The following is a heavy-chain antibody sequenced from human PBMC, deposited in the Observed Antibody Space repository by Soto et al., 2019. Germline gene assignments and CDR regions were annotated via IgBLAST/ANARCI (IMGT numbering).Heavy chain of an antibody. J-gene: IGHJ4*02. CDR1: GFTVSSNY. Sequence: GGSLRLSCAAFGFTVSSNYMSWVRQAPGKGLEWVSVISSGGSTYYADSVKGRFTISRDNSKNTVYLQMNSLRAEDTAVYYCAGARIRGVFDYWGQGTLVTVSS. CDR3: AGARIRGVFDY. CDR2: ISSGGST. D-gene: IGHD3-10*01. V-gene: IGHV3-66*01.